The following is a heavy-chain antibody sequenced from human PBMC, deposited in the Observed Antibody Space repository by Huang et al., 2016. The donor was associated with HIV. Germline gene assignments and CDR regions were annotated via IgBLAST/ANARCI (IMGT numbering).Heavy chain of an antibody. Sequence: QGQLVESGGGVVQPGRSLRLSCAASGFSFTSYDMQWVRQVPGKGLDWGSFVSNDGNEKDYADSVKGRFTISRDNFKNTLYLQMNSLRTGDTAVYFCLPAGHVSHYYYMDVWGKGTTVIVSS. CDR3: LPAGHVSHYYYMDV. J-gene: IGHJ6*03. V-gene: IGHV3-30*03. CDR2: VSNDGNEK. CDR1: GFSFTSYD.